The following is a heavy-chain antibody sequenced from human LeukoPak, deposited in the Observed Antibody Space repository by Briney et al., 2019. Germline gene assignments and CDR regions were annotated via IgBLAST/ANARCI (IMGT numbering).Heavy chain of an antibody. V-gene: IGHV1-8*03. CDR2: MNPNSGNT. CDR1: GYTFTSYD. Sequence: GASVKVSCKASGYTFTSYDINWVRQATGQGLEWMGWMNPNSGNTGYAQRFQGRVTFTRNTSISTAYMELSRLRSDDTAVYYCARTVGTAMAYDAFDIWGQGTMVTVSS. J-gene: IGHJ3*02. CDR3: ARTVGTAMAYDAFDI. D-gene: IGHD5-18*01.